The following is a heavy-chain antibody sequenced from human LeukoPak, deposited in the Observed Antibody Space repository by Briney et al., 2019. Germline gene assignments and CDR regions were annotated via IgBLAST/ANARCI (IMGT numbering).Heavy chain of an antibody. CDR2: ISSSSSTI. D-gene: IGHD1-26*01. CDR1: GFTFSSYS. Sequence: PGGSLRLSCAASGFTFSSYSMNWVRQAPGKGLEWVSFISSSSSTIYYADSVKGRFTVSRDNAKNSLYLQMNSLRAEDTAVYYCARDRGGSYSAIDYWGQGTLVTLSS. J-gene: IGHJ4*02. CDR3: ARDRGGSYSAIDY. V-gene: IGHV3-48*04.